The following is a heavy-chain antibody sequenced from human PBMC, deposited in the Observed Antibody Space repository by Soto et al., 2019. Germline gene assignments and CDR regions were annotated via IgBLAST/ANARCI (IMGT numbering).Heavy chain of an antibody. CDR1: GGSISSSSYY. J-gene: IGHJ4*02. D-gene: IGHD3-16*02. Sequence: SETLSLTCTVSGGSISSSSYYWGWIRQPPGKGLEWIGSIYYSGSTYYNPSLKSRVTISVDTSKNQFSLKLSSVTAADTAVYYCARRTDDYVWGSYRNFDYWGQGTLVTGSS. CDR2: IYYSGST. V-gene: IGHV4-39*01. CDR3: ARRTDDYVWGSYRNFDY.